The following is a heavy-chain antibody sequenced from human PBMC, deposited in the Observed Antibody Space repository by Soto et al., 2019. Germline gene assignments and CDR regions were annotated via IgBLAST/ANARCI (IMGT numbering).Heavy chain of an antibody. V-gene: IGHV1-69*13. D-gene: IGHD2-2*02. Sequence: GASVKVSCKASGGTFSSYAISWVRQAPGQGLEWMGGIIPIFGTANYAQKFQGRVTITADESTSTAYMELSSLRSEDTAVYYCARDRGLYDYYYYYMDVWGKGTTVTVSS. J-gene: IGHJ6*03. CDR1: GGTFSSYA. CDR3: ARDRGLYDYYYYYMDV. CDR2: IIPIFGTA.